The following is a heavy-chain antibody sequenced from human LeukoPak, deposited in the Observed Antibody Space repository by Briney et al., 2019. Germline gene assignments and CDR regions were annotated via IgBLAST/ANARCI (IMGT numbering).Heavy chain of an antibody. CDR2: SKSKTDGRTT. V-gene: IGHV3-15*01. Sequence: PGGSLRLSCEPPGFTFSKAWMRWVRQAPGKGLEWVGRSKSKTDGRTTDYAAHVKGRFNISRDDTKNTLFLQMNSIKAEDTAVYYCTSGRIVRTTTADYWSQGTLVTVSS. CDR1: GFTFSKAW. D-gene: IGHD1-26*01. CDR3: TSGRIVRTTTADY. J-gene: IGHJ4*01.